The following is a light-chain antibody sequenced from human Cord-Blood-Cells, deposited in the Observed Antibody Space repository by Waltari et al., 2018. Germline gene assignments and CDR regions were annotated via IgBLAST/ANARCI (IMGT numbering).Light chain of an antibody. CDR2: EVS. J-gene: IGLJ2*01. Sequence: QSALTQPHSVSGSPATSITISCTGTSSDVGGYNYVSWYQQHPGKAPKLMIYEVSNRPSGVSNRFSGSKSGNPASLTISGLQAEDEADYYCSSYTSSSTLVVFGGGTKLTVL. V-gene: IGLV2-14*01. CDR1: SSDVGGYNY. CDR3: SSYTSSSTLVV.